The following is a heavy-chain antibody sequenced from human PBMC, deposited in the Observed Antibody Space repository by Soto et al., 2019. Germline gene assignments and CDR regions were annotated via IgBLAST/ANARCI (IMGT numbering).Heavy chain of an antibody. CDR2: IYYSGST. CDR3: ARHKKDYYYGWGSYYPFHFDY. V-gene: IGHV4-59*08. Sequence: SETRSLTCTVSGGSISSYYWSWIRQPPGKGLEWIGYIYYSGSTNYNPSLKSRVTISVDTSKNQFSLKLSSVTAADTAVYYCARHKKDYYYGWGSYYPFHFDYGGQGTLVTVSS. D-gene: IGHD3-10*01. J-gene: IGHJ4*02. CDR1: GGSISSYY.